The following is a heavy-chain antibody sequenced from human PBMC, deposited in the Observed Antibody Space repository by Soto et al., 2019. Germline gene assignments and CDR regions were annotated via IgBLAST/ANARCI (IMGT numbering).Heavy chain of an antibody. CDR1: GFTFSSYA. V-gene: IGHV3-23*01. D-gene: IGHD1-26*01. CDR3: AKTGSVGVTKAVHFDY. Sequence: EVQLLESGGGLVQPGGSLRLSCAASGFTFSSYAMSWVRQAPGKGLVWVSAISGSGGSTYYADSVKGRFTISRDNSKNSLYLQMNSLRAEDTAVYYCAKTGSVGVTKAVHFDYWSQGTLFTVSS. J-gene: IGHJ4*02. CDR2: ISGSGGST.